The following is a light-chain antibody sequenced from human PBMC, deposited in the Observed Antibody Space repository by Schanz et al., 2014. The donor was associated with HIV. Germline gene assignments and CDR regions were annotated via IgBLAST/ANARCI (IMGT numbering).Light chain of an antibody. CDR3: QQYGSSPSWT. V-gene: IGKV3-20*01. CDR2: GAS. J-gene: IGKJ1*01. CDR1: QSLTSRY. Sequence: EIVLTQSPGTLSLSPGERATLSCRASQSLTSRYLAWYLQKPGQAPRLLIYGASTRATGIPARFSGSGSGTEFTLTISSLQSEDFAVYYCQQYGSSPSWTFGQGTKVEIK.